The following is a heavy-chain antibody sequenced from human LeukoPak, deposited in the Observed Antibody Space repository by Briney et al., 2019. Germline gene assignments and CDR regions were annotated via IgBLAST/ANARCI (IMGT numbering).Heavy chain of an antibody. D-gene: IGHD2-2*01. V-gene: IGHV4-59*01. CDR3: ASVVVPAAKGPIS. J-gene: IGHJ4*02. CDR1: GGSISSYY. CDR2: IYYSGST. Sequence: SETLSLTCTVSGGSISSYYWSWTRQPPGKGLEWIGYIYYSGSTNYNPSLKSRVTISVDTSKNQFSLKLSSVTAADTAVYYCASVVVPAAKGPISWGQGTLVTVSS.